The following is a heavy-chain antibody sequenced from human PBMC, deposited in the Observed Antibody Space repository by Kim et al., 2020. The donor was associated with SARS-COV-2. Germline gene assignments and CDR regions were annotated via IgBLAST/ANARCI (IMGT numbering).Heavy chain of an antibody. V-gene: IGHV1-69*13. J-gene: IGHJ5*02. CDR1: GGTFSNYA. CDR3: ARGVGDCSSTSCYAGGGWFDP. D-gene: IGHD2-2*01. Sequence: SVKVSCKASGGTFSNYAISWVRQAPGQGLEWMGGIIPIFGTANYAQKFQGRVTITADESTSTAYMELSSLRSEDTAVYYCARGVGDCSSTSCYAGGGWFDPWGQGTLVTVSS. CDR2: IIPIFGTA.